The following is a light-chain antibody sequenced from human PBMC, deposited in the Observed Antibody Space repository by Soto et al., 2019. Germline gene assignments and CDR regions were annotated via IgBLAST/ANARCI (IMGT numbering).Light chain of an antibody. Sequence: EIVMTQSPATLSVSPGERVTLSCRASQSVSSNLVWYQQKPGQAPRLLIYGASTRATGIPARFSGGGSGTDFTLTISRLEPEDFAVYYCQQFSSYPLTFGGGTKVDIK. CDR2: GAS. CDR3: QQFSSYPLT. J-gene: IGKJ4*01. CDR1: QSVSSN. V-gene: IGKV3-15*01.